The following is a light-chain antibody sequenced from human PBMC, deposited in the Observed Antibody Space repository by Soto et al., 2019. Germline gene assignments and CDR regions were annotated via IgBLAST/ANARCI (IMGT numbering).Light chain of an antibody. CDR1: SSDVGGYNY. J-gene: IGLJ3*02. Sequence: QSVLTQSASVSGSPGQSITISCTGTSSDVGGYNYVSWYQQHPGKAPKLMIYEVSNRPSGVSNRFSASKSGNTASLTISGLQAEDEADYYCSSYTSSSTWVFGGGTQLTVL. CDR2: EVS. V-gene: IGLV2-14*01. CDR3: SSYTSSSTWV.